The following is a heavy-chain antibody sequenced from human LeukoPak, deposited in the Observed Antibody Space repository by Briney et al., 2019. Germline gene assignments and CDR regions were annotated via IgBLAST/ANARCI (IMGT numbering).Heavy chain of an antibody. CDR3: ARQEPYYYYGMDV. CDR2: TYYSGST. V-gene: IGHV4-39*01. J-gene: IGHJ6*02. D-gene: IGHD1-26*01. Sequence: PSETLSLTCTVSGGSISSSSYYWGWIRQPPGKGLEWIGSTYYSGSTYYNPSLKSRVTISVDTSKNQFSLKLSSVTAADTAVYYCARQEPYYYYGMDVWGQGTTVTVSS. CDR1: GGSISSSSYY.